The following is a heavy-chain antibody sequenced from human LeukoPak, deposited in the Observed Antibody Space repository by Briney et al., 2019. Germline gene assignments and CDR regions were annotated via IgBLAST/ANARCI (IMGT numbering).Heavy chain of an antibody. CDR1: GDSVTSGTFY. D-gene: IGHD3-10*01. Sequence: SETLSLTCTVSGDSVTSGTFYGAWLRPPPGKGLEWIATVYYTGSTYYNPSLKSRVTISMDTSKNQFSLDLRSVVAPDTAVYYCARHSGSGSLSRPFDPWGQGTLVTVSS. V-gene: IGHV4-39*01. CDR2: VYYTGST. J-gene: IGHJ5*02. CDR3: ARHSGSGSLSRPFDP.